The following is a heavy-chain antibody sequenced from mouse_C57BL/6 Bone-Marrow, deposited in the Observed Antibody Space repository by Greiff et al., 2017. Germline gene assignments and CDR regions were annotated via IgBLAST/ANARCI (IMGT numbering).Heavy chain of an antibody. CDR2: ISSGGSYT. CDR3: ARRDWSYYCDY. Sequence: EVKLVESGGDLVKPGGSLKLSCAASGFTFSSYGMSWVRQTPDKRLEWVATISSGGSYTYYPDSVKGRFTISRDNAKNTLYLQRSSLKSEDTAMYYCARRDWSYYCDYWGQGTTLTVSS. J-gene: IGHJ2*01. CDR1: GFTFSSYG. D-gene: IGHD4-1*01. V-gene: IGHV5-6*02.